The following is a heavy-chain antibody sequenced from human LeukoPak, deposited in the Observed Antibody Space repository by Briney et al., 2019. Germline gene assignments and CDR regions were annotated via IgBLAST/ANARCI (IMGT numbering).Heavy chain of an antibody. CDR3: ARGRDGYNYYYYYYMDV. V-gene: IGHV3-7*01. J-gene: IGHJ6*03. CDR1: GFTFSSYS. CDR2: INHDGSDK. D-gene: IGHD5-24*01. Sequence: GGSLRLSCAASGFTFSSYSMTWVRQAPRKGLEWVATINHDGSDKYYVDSVKGRFTISRDNAKNSLYLQMNSLRAEDTAVYYCARGRDGYNYYYYYYMDVWGKGTTVTVSS.